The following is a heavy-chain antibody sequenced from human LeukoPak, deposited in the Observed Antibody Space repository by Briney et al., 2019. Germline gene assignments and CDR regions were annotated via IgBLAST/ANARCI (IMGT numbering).Heavy chain of an antibody. D-gene: IGHD5-18*01. CDR2: ISGSGDST. V-gene: IGHV3-23*01. Sequence: GGSLRLSCAASGFTFSSYAMNWVRQAPGKGLEWVSTISGSGDSTYYADSVRGRFTISRDNSKNTLYLQMNSLRAEDTAVYYCARDRGYSCGYWGQGTLVTVSS. CDR3: ARDRGYSCGY. CDR1: GFTFSSYA. J-gene: IGHJ4*02.